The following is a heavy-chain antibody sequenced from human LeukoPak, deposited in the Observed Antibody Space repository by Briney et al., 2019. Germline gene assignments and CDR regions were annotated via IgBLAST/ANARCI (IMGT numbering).Heavy chain of an antibody. D-gene: IGHD3-22*01. CDR1: GFTFSSYS. V-gene: IGHV3-21*01. CDR3: ARDRDYYDSSGYPDY. CDR2: ISSSSSYI. J-gene: IGHJ4*02. Sequence: PGGSLRLSCAASGFTFSSYSMNWVRQAPGKGLEWVSSISSSSSYIYYADSVKGRFTISRDNAKNSLYLQKNSLRAEDTAVYYCARDRDYYDSSGYPDYWGQGTLVTVSS.